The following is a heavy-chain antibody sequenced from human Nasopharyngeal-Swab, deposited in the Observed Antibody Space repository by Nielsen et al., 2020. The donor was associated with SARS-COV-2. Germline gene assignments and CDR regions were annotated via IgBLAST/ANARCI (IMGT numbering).Heavy chain of an antibody. Sequence: ASVKVSCKASGYTFTSYGISWVRQAPGQGLEWMGWISAYNGNTNYAQKLQGRVTMTTDTSTSTAYMELRSLRSDDTAVYYCARDLEAWFGELLGDAFDIWGQGAMVTVSS. V-gene: IGHV1-18*01. J-gene: IGHJ3*02. CDR2: ISAYNGNT. CDR1: GYTFTSYG. CDR3: ARDLEAWFGELLGDAFDI. D-gene: IGHD3-10*01.